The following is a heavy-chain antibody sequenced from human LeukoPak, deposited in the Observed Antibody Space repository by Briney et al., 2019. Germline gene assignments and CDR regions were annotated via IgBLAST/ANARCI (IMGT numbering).Heavy chain of an antibody. CDR2: IYYSGST. J-gene: IGHJ6*03. CDR1: GGSISSSSYY. D-gene: IGHD3-10*01. CDR3: ARNSGGYMDV. V-gene: IGHV4-39*07. Sequence: SETLSLTCTVSGGSISSSSYYWGWIRQPPGKGLEWIGSIYYSGSTYYNPSLKSRVTISVDTSKNQFSPKLSSVTAADTAVYYCARNSGGYMDVWGKGTTVTVSS.